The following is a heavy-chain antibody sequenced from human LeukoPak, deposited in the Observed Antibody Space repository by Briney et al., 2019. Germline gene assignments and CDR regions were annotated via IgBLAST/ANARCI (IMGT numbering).Heavy chain of an antibody. CDR3: ARASGSYPNPVDY. CDR2: ISSRGGSA. D-gene: IGHD1-26*01. V-gene: IGHV3-23*01. Sequence: GGSLRLSCAASGITFTTHAMNWVRQAPGKGLEWVSVISSRGGSAYYADSVKGRFTISRDNSKNTLYLQMNSLRVEDTAVYYCARASGSYPNPVDYWGQGTLVTVSS. J-gene: IGHJ4*02. CDR1: GITFTTHA.